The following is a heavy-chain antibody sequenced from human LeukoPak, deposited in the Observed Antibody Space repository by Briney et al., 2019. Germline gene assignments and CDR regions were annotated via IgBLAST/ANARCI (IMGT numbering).Heavy chain of an antibody. V-gene: IGHV4-34*01. CDR1: GGSISIYY. J-gene: IGHJ4*02. CDR2: INHSGST. Sequence: TSETLSLTCTVSGGSISIYYWSGIRQPPGKGLEWIGEINHSGSTNYNPSLKSRVTISVDTSKNQFSLKLSSVTAADTAVYYCARESYESSGSTFAYWGQGTLVTVSS. D-gene: IGHD3-22*01. CDR3: ARESYESSGSTFAY.